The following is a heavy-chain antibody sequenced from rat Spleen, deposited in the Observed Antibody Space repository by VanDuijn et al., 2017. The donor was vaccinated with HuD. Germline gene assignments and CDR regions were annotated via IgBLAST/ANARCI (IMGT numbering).Heavy chain of an antibody. Sequence: EVQLVESGGGLVQPGRSLKLSCAASGFTFSDYYMAWVRQAPKKGLEWVASISYEGSSTYYGDSVKGRFTISRDNAKSTLCLQMNSLRSEDTATYYCARRSGYISGWFAYWGQGTLVTVSS. CDR3: ARRSGYISGWFAY. V-gene: IGHV5-22*01. CDR1: GFTFSDYY. CDR2: ISYEGSST. D-gene: IGHD1-2*01. J-gene: IGHJ3*01.